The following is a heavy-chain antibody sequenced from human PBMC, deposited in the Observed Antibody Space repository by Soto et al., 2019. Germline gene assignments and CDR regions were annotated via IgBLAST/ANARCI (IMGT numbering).Heavy chain of an antibody. V-gene: IGHV3-23*01. Sequence: PAGSLRLSCAASGFTFSSYHMSWVRQAPGRGLEWVSAISGSGGSTYYADSVKGRFTISRDNSKNTLYLQMNSLRAEDTAVYYCAKDTTNSSGWYDYYYGMDVWGQGTTVTVSS. CDR3: AKDTTNSSGWYDYYYGMDV. CDR2: ISGSGGST. D-gene: IGHD6-19*01. J-gene: IGHJ6*02. CDR1: GFTFSSYH.